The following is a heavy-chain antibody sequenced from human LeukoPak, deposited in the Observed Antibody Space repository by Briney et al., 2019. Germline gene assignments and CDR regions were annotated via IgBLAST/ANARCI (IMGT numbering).Heavy chain of an antibody. V-gene: IGHV3-11*01. CDR2: ISSSGSTI. J-gene: IGHJ4*02. CDR3: ARPLPPSGGSYYLGY. CDR1: GFTFSDYY. Sequence: GGFLRLSCAASGFTFSDYYMSWIRQAPGKGLEWVSYISSSGSTIYYADSVKGRFTISRYNAKNSLYLQMNSLRAEDTAVYYCARPLPPSGGSYYLGYWGQGTLVTVSS. D-gene: IGHD1-26*01.